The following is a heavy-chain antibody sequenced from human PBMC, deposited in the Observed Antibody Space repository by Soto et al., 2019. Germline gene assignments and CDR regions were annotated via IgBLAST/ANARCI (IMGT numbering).Heavy chain of an antibody. V-gene: IGHV3-7*01. CDR3: ARDHRCSTSTNCRLHY. D-gene: IGHD2-2*01. Sequence: GRSLRLFCAASGFTFSSYSMTWVRQGPGTGLERVANIKQDGSEKYYVDSVKARFTISRDNAKNSLYLQMNSLRAEDTAGYYCARDHRCSTSTNCRLHYWGQGTMVTVSS. J-gene: IGHJ4*02. CDR2: IKQDGSEK. CDR1: GFTFSSYS.